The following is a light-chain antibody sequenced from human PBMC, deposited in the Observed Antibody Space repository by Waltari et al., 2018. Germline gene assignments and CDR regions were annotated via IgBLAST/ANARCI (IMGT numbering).Light chain of an antibody. CDR1: QTIRANY. CDR3: QQYGISPRT. Sequence: EIVLTKSPGTLSLSPGEGATLSCRASQTIRANYLAWFQQKPGQAPRLLIYDVSTRATGIPDRFSGSGSGTDFSLTISRLEAEDFAVYYCQQYGISPRTFGQGTKVEIK. V-gene: IGKV3-20*01. CDR2: DVS. J-gene: IGKJ1*01.